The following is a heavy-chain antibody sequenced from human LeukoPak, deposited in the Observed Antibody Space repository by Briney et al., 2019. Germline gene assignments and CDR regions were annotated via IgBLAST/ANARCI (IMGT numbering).Heavy chain of an antibody. Sequence: GGSLRLSCAASGFTFSTYWMSWVRQAPGKGLEWVANLKEDGSEEYYVDSVGGRFTISRDNARNSLYLQMSSLRAEDTAVYYCARDLGVPDWFDPWGQGTLVTVSS. V-gene: IGHV3-7*01. CDR3: ARDLGVPDWFDP. J-gene: IGHJ5*02. CDR1: GFTFSTYW. D-gene: IGHD2-8*01. CDR2: LKEDGSEE.